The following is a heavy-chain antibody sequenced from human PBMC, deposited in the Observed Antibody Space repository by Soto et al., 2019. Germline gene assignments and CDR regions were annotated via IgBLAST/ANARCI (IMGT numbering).Heavy chain of an antibody. Sequence: QVQLVQSGAEVKKPGASVTVSCKASGYTFNRYAIHWVRQAPGQRLEWMGWINTDNGNTKYSQNFQGRVTITRETSASTAYMELSSLTSEDTTVYYCARGWRSDVSFDCWGQGTMVTVSS. CDR3: ARGWRSDVSFDC. V-gene: IGHV1-3*04. CDR1: GYTFNRYA. J-gene: IGHJ4*02. CDR2: INTDNGNT. D-gene: IGHD6-19*01.